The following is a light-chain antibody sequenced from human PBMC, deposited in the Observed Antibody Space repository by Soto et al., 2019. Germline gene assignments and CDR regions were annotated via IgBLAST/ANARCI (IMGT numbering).Light chain of an antibody. V-gene: IGKV3-20*01. CDR3: QKYGSSLIT. J-gene: IGKJ5*01. CDR1: QSVSSSY. CDR2: GAS. Sequence: EIVLTQSPGTLSLSPGERATLSCRASQSVSSSYLAWYQQKPGQAPRLLIYGASSRATGIPDRFSGSGSGTDFTLTISRLEPEDFAVYYCQKYGSSLITCGQETRLEIK.